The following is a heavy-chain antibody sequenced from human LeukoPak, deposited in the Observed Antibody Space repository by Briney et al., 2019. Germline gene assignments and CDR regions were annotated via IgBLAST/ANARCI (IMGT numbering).Heavy chain of an antibody. CDR3: AGHSSSWYGFDY. V-gene: IGHV3-53*01. CDR1: GFIVSSNY. J-gene: IGHJ4*02. Sequence: GGSLRLSCAASGFIVSSNYMTWVRQAPGKGLEWVSVIYGGGNTYYADSVKGRFTISRDNAKNSLYLQMNSLRAEDTAVYYCAGHSSSWYGFDYWGQGTLVTVSS. CDR2: IYGGGNT. D-gene: IGHD6-13*01.